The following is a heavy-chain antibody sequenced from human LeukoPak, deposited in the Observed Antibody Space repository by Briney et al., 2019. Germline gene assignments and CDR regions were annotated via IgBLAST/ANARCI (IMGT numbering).Heavy chain of an antibody. CDR3: AKDVVGQQWLENY. CDR2: ISYDGSNK. J-gene: IGHJ4*02. CDR1: GFTFSSYA. D-gene: IGHD6-19*01. Sequence: GGSLRPSCAASGFTFSSYAMHWVRQAPGKGLEWVAVISYDGSNKYYADSVKGRFTISRDNSKNTLYLQMNSLRAEDTAVYYCAKDVVGQQWLENYWGQGTLVTVSS. V-gene: IGHV3-30*04.